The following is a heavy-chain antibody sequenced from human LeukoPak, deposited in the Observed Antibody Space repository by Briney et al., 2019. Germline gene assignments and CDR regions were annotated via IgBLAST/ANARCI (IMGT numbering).Heavy chain of an antibody. D-gene: IGHD4-11*01. CDR2: IRYDGNNK. Sequence: GGSLRLSCAASGFTFSSYGMHWVRQAPGKGLEWVAFIRYDGNNKYYADSVKGRFTISRDNSKNTLYLQMNSLRAEDTAVYYCAKEYYSNSPDYYYYYMDVWGKGTTVTVSS. CDR1: GFTFSSYG. CDR3: AKEYYSNSPDYYYYYMDV. V-gene: IGHV3-30*02. J-gene: IGHJ6*03.